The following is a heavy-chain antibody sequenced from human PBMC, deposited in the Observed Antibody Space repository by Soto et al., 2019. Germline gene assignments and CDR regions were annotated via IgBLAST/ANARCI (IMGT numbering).Heavy chain of an antibody. D-gene: IGHD3-10*01. CDR1: GASISRSSYY. J-gene: IGHJ4*02. V-gene: IGHV4-39*01. Sequence: SETLSLTCTVSGASISRSSYYWGWIRQPPGKGLEWIASIYYSGTTYYNPSLKSRVTISVDTSKNQFSLKLTSVTATDTAVYYCATHQGYYGSATYSFDYWGPGTLVTVSS. CDR2: IYYSGTT. CDR3: ATHQGYYGSATYSFDY.